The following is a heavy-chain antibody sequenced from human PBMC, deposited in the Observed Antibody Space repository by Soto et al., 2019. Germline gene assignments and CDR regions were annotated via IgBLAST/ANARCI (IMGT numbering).Heavy chain of an antibody. CDR3: ARAPGESGSYYGFFDY. V-gene: IGHV3-48*02. CDR1: GFTFSSYN. D-gene: IGHD1-26*01. Sequence: VRLAESGGGLVQPGGSLRLSCEASGFTFSSYNLNWVRQAPGKGLEWVSYISSSSSTIYYADSVKGRFTISRDNAKNSLYLQMNSLRDEDTAVYYCARAPGESGSYYGFFDYWGQGTLVTVSS. J-gene: IGHJ4*02. CDR2: ISSSSSTI.